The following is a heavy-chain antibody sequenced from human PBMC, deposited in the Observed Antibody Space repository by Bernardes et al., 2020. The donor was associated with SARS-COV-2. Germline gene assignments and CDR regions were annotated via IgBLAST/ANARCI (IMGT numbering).Heavy chain of an antibody. CDR2: IYPGDSDT. Sequence: GESLKISCKGSGYSFSNFWIGWVRQMPGKGLELMGIIYPGDSDTRYSPSFQGQVTISADKSISTAYLQWRSLKASDTAMYYCARPDSSGWYLAFDIWGQGTMLTVSS. V-gene: IGHV5-51*01. D-gene: IGHD6-19*01. CDR1: GYSFSNFW. CDR3: ARPDSSGWYLAFDI. J-gene: IGHJ3*02.